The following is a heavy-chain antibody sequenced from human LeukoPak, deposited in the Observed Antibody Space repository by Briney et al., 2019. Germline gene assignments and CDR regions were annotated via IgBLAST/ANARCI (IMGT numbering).Heavy chain of an antibody. V-gene: IGHV3-30*09. CDR1: GFTFSSYA. CDR2: ISYDGSNK. D-gene: IGHD1-26*01. J-gene: IGHJ4*02. CDR3: TLNAEWELGDY. Sequence: PGRSLRLSCAASGFTFSSYAMHWVRQAPGKGLEWVAVISYDGSNKYYADSVKGRFAISRDNSKNTLYLQMNSLKTEDTAVYYCTLNAEWELGDYWGQGTLVTVSS.